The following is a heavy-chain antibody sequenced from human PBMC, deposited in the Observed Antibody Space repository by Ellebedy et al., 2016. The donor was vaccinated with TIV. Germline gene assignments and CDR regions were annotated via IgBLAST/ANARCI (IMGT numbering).Heavy chain of an antibody. CDR3: ARVIGLKDCDGATCSPPPPLDY. CDR2: ISVYNGNT. CDR1: GYTFSSFG. D-gene: IGHD2-21*01. V-gene: IGHV1-18*04. Sequence: ASVKVSCKASGYTFSSFGITWVRQAPGQGLEWMGWISVYNGNTNYAQKFQGRVTMSTHTSTNTGYMEMRSLRADDTAVYYCARVIGLKDCDGATCSPPPPLDYWGQGTLVTVSS. J-gene: IGHJ4*02.